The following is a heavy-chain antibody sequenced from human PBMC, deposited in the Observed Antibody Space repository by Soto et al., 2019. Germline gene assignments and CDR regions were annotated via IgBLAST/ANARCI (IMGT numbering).Heavy chain of an antibody. V-gene: IGHV4-39*01. CDR1: GDSIRSSSHY. D-gene: IGHD2-8*01. J-gene: IGHJ1*01. CDR2: FYYSGSP. Sequence: QVQLQESGPGLVKPSETLSLTCTVSGDSIRSSSHYWAWNRQPPGKGLEWIGGFYYSGSPYYNPSLKSRVTMSVDTSNNQFSLNLNSVTSADTAVYYCYINGFWGQGTLVTVSS. CDR3: YINGF.